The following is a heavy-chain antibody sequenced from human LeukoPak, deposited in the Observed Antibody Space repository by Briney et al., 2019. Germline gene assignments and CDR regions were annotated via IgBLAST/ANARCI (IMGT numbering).Heavy chain of an antibody. CDR3: ARTPSYSSSWKTFDY. J-gene: IGHJ4*02. D-gene: IGHD6-13*01. V-gene: IGHV3-20*04. CDR1: GFTFSSYW. CDR2: INWNGGST. Sequence: GGSLRLSCAASGFTFSSYWMSWVRQAPGKGLEWVSGINWNGGSTGYADSVKGRFTISRDNAKNSLYLQMNSLRAEDTALYYCARTPSYSSSWKTFDYWGQGTLVTVSS.